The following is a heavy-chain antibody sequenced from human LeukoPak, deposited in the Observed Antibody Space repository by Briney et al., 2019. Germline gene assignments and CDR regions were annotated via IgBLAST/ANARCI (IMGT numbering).Heavy chain of an antibody. D-gene: IGHD3-9*01. CDR1: GGSLSSSSYY. Sequence: SETLPLTCSVSGGSLSSSSYYWGWIRQPPGRGLEWIGNIYETGSTNYNPSLKSRVTISVDTSKNQFSLKLSSVTAADTAVYYCVRPDDNSFDFWGQGTMVTVSS. V-gene: IGHV4-39*01. CDR3: VRPDDNSFDF. J-gene: IGHJ3*01. CDR2: IYETGST.